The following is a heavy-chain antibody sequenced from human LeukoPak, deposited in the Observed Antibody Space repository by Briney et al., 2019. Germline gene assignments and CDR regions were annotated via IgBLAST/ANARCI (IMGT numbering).Heavy chain of an antibody. Sequence: SVKVSCKASGGTFSSYTISWVRQAPGQGLEWMGRIIPILGIANYAQKFQGRVAITADKSTSTAYMELSSLRSEDTAVYYCARGKDGYNPGDYWGQGTLVTVSS. J-gene: IGHJ4*02. V-gene: IGHV1-69*02. CDR1: GGTFSSYT. CDR2: IIPILGIA. CDR3: ARGKDGYNPGDY. D-gene: IGHD5-24*01.